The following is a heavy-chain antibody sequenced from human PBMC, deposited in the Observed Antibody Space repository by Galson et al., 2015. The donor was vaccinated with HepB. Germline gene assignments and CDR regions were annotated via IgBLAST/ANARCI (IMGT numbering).Heavy chain of an antibody. CDR1: GYTFTGYY. D-gene: IGHD3-3*01. Sequence: SVKVSCKASGYTFTGYYMHWVRQAPGQGLEWMGRINPNSGGTNYAQKFQGRVTMTRDTSISTAYMELSRLRSDDTAVYYCATYDFWSGGYMDVWGKGTTVTVSS. J-gene: IGHJ6*03. CDR3: ATYDFWSGGYMDV. CDR2: INPNSGGT. V-gene: IGHV1-2*06.